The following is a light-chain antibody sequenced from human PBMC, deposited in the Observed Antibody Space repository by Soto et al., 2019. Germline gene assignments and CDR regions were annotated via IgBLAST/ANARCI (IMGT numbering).Light chain of an antibody. CDR2: MGS. V-gene: IGKV2-28*01. J-gene: IGKJ1*01. CDR3: MQTLQSRT. Sequence: DIVMTQSPLSLPVTPGEPASISCRSSQSLVHSNGYNYLDWYLQKPGQSPQVLIYMGSNRASGGPDRFRGSGSGTDFTLKISRVEAEDVGVYYCMQTLQSRTFGQGTKVEI. CDR1: QSLVHSNGYNY.